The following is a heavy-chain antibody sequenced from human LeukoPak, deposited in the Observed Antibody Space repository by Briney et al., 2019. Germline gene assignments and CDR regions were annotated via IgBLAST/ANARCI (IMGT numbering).Heavy chain of an antibody. CDR1: GYTFTSYD. CDR2: MNPNSGNT. CDR3: ARWEGATTVAAFDI. Sequence: PGASVKVSCKASGYTFTSYDINWVRQATGQGLEWMGWMNPNSGNTGYAQKFQGRVTITRNTSISTAYMELSSLRSEDTAVYYCARWEGATTVAAFDIWGQGTMVTVSS. J-gene: IGHJ3*02. D-gene: IGHD1-26*01. V-gene: IGHV1-8*03.